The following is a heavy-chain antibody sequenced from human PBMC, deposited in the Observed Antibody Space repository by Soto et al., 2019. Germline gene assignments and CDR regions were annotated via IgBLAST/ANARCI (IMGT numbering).Heavy chain of an antibody. J-gene: IGHJ4*02. CDR1: GFTFSSYA. V-gene: IGHV3-23*01. D-gene: IGHD2-15*01. Sequence: TGGSLRLSCAASGFTFSSYAMGWVRQGPGKGLEWVAVVSIGGSTHYADSVRGRFTISRDNSKNTLSLQMNSLTAEDTAVYFCAKRSGAGGHFDYWSQGALVTVSS. CDR3: AKRSGAGGHFDY. CDR2: VSIGGST.